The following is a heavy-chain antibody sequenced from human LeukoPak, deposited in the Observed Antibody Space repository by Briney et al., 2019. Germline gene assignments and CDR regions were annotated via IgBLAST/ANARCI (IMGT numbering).Heavy chain of an antibody. CDR1: GFTFSDYY. CDR3: ARDVYYYGSGMGY. V-gene: IGHV3-74*01. D-gene: IGHD3-10*01. CDR2: INSDGSST. Sequence: GGSLRLSCAASGFTFSDYYMSWIRQAPGKGLVWVSRINSDGSSTSYADSVKGRFTISRDNAKNTLYLQMNSLRAEDTAVYYCARDVYYYGSGMGYWGQGTLVTVSS. J-gene: IGHJ4*02.